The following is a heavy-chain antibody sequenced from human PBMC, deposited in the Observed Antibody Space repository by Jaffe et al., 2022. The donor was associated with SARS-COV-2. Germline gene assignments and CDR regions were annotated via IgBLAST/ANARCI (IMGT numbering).Heavy chain of an antibody. CDR1: GGSVSSGSYY. J-gene: IGHJ3*02. CDR3: ARDGSVVVLWGFDI. D-gene: IGHD3-22*01. V-gene: IGHV4-61*01. CDR2: IYYSGST. Sequence: QVQLQESGPGLVKPSETLSLTCTVSGGSVSSGSYYWSWIRQPPGKGLEWIGYIYYSGSTNYNPSLKSRVTISVDTSKNQFSLKLSSVTAADTAVYYCARDGSVVVLWGFDIWGQGTMVTVSS.